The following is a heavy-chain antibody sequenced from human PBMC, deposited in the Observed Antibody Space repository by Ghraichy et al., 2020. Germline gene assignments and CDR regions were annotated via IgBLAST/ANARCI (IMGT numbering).Heavy chain of an antibody. CDR3: AREVALGSTVNWFDS. CDR2: IYYSGST. J-gene: IGHJ5*01. CDR1: GGSITSYY. Sequence: QTLSLTCTVSGGSITSYYWSWIRQPPGKALEWIGYIYYSGSTNYNPSLESRVTISVDTSKNQFSLQLRSMTAADTAMYYCAREVALGSTVNWFDSWGRGTLVAVSS. V-gene: IGHV4-59*01. D-gene: IGHD2-15*01.